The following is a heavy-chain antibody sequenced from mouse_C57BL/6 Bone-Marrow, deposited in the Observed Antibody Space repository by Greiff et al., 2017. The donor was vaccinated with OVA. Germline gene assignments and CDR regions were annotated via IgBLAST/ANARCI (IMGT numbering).Heavy chain of an antibody. CDR1: GYTFTSYW. Sequence: QVQLQQPGAELVMPGASVKLSCKASGYTFTSYWMHWVKQRPGQGLEWIGEIDPSDSYTNYNQKFKGKSTLTVDKSSSTAYMQRSSLTSEDSAVYYCARADDYAWFAYWGQGTLVTVSA. J-gene: IGHJ3*01. CDR3: ARADDYAWFAY. D-gene: IGHD2-4*01. V-gene: IGHV1-69*01. CDR2: IDPSDSYT.